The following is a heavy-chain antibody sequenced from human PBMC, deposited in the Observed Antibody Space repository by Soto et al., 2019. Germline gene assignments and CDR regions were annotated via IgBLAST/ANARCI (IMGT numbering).Heavy chain of an antibody. CDR3: AHSRSLYSLVKGPDTHKEVWFDP. J-gene: IGHJ5*02. V-gene: IGHV2-5*02. CDR2: IYWDDDK. Sequence: SGPTLVNPTQTLTLTCTFSGFSLSSSGVGVGWIRQPPGKALEWLALIYWDDDKRYSPSLKSRLTITKDTSKNQVVLTMTNMDPVDTATYYCAHSRSLYSLVKGPDTHKEVWFDPWGQGTLVTVSS. D-gene: IGHD3-16*01. CDR1: GFSLSSSGVG.